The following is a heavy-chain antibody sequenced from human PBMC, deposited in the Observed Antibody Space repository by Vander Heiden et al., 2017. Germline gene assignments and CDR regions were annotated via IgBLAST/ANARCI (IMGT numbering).Heavy chain of an antibody. CDR1: GVTYTGYC. CDR2: ISNAGVNE. V-gene: IGHV3-30-3*01. J-gene: IGHJ4*02. Sequence: QVRLVEPAGGVVQPGESRILSDADSGVTYTGYCMHWVRQAPVKGLEWVAVISNAGVNEDYADSVKGRFTISRDNSKNTLYLQMNSLRPEDTAVYYCARDRTGDYFDYWGQGTLVTVSS. CDR3: ARDRTGDYFDY.